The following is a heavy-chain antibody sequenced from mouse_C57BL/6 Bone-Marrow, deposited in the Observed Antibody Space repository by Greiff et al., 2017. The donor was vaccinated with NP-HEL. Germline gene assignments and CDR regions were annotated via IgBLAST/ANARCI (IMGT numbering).Heavy chain of an antibody. J-gene: IGHJ3*01. Sequence: QVQLQQSGPGLVQPSQSLSITCTVSGFSLTSYGVHWVRQSPGKGLEWLGGIWRGGSTAYNAAFMSRLSITKDNSKCQVFFKMNSLQADDTAIYYCAKEDAYYSNYSAYWGQGTLVTVSA. D-gene: IGHD2-5*01. CDR1: GFSLTSYG. CDR3: AKEDAYYSNYSAY. V-gene: IGHV2-5*01. CDR2: IWRGGST.